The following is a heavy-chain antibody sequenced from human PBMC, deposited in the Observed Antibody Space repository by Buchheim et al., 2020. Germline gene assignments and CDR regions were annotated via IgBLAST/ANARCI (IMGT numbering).Heavy chain of an antibody. Sequence: QVQLVESGGGVVQPGRSLRLSCAASGFTFSSYGMHWVRQAPGKGLEWVAVISYDGSNKYYADSVKGRFTISRDNSKNKLYLQMNSLRAEDTAVYYCAKSYGGNEIDYWGQGTL. D-gene: IGHD4-23*01. CDR3: AKSYGGNEIDY. J-gene: IGHJ4*02. CDR1: GFTFSSYG. CDR2: ISYDGSNK. V-gene: IGHV3-30*18.